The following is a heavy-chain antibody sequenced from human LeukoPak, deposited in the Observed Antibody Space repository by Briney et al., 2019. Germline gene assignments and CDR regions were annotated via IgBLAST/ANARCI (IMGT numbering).Heavy chain of an antibody. D-gene: IGHD5-24*01. CDR1: GYSFPSYW. V-gene: IGHV5-51*01. CDR2: IYPADSAT. J-gene: IGHJ4*02. Sequence: GESLKISCKGSGYSFPSYWIGWVRQMPGKGLEWMGIIYPADSATRYSPSFQGQVTISADKSISNAYLQWSSLKASDTAMYYCARGRGDGYNLIYYWGQGTLVTVSS. CDR3: ARGRGDGYNLIYY.